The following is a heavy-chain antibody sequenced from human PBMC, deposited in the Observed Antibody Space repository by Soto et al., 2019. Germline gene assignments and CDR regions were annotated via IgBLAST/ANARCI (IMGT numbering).Heavy chain of an antibody. D-gene: IGHD6-13*01. Sequence: QVQLVESGGALFQLGRSLRLSWAASGFTFISYGMHWSAQPPGRGRGWGAVIWYDGSNKYYADSVKGRFTISRDNSKNTLYLQMNSLRAEDTAVYYCARDLWEGRGIAAAAYYFDYWGQGTLVTVSS. V-gene: IGHV3-33*01. CDR3: ARDLWEGRGIAAAAYYFDY. CDR2: IWYDGSNK. CDR1: GFTFISYG. J-gene: IGHJ4*02.